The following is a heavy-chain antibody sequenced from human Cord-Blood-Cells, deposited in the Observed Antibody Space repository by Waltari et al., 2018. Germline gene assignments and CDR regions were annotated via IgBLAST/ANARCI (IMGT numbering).Heavy chain of an antibody. CDR1: GGSFSGYY. V-gene: IGHV4-34*01. J-gene: IGHJ5*02. Sequence: QVQLQQWGAGLLKPSETLSLTCAVYGGSFSGYYWRWIRQPPGKGLEWIGEINHSGSTNYNPSLKSRVTISVDTSKNQFSLKLSSVTAADTAVYYCAGGVVVAATPIRWFDPWGQGTLVTVSS. CDR3: AGGVVVAATPIRWFDP. CDR2: INHSGST. D-gene: IGHD2-15*01.